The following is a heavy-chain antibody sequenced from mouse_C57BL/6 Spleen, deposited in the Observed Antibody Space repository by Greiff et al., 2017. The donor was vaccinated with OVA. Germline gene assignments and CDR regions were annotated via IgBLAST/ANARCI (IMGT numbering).Heavy chain of an antibody. CDR1: GYTFTSYW. J-gene: IGHJ4*01. Sequence: QVQLKQSGTELVKPGASVQLSCKASGYTFTSYWMHWVKQRPGQGLAWIGNINPSNGGTNYNEKFQSKATLTVDQSSSTAYMPLSSLTSEDSAVYYCARGGAMDDWGQGTSVTVSS. CDR2: INPSNGGT. V-gene: IGHV1-53*01. CDR3: ARGGAMDD.